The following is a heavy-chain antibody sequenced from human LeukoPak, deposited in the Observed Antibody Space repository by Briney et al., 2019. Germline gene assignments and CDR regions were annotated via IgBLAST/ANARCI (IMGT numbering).Heavy chain of an antibody. CDR2: INHSGST. V-gene: IGHV4-34*01. J-gene: IGHJ4*02. CDR1: GGSFSGYY. Sequence: PSETLSLTCAVYGGSFSGYYWSWIRQPPGKGLEWIGEINHSGSTNYNPSLKSRVTISVDTSKNQFSLKLSSVTAADTAVYYCARRSVTTRDLDYWGQGTLVTVSS. D-gene: IGHD4-17*01. CDR3: ARRSVTTRDLDY.